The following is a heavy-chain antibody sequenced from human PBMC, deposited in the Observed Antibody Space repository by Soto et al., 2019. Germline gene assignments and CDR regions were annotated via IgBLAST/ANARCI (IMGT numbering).Heavy chain of an antibody. V-gene: IGHV4-4*02. CDR3: ARSFGWYAIDP. Sequence: QMQLQESGPGLVKPSETLSLTCAVSSASIITEQRWTWVRQPPGKGLEWIGEIHHSGSTNNNPSLRSRVTMSVDKSKNPFSLNLNSVTAADTALYYCARSFGWYAIDPWGQGTLVIVSS. J-gene: IGHJ5*02. CDR2: IHHSGST. D-gene: IGHD6-19*01. CDR1: SASIITEQR.